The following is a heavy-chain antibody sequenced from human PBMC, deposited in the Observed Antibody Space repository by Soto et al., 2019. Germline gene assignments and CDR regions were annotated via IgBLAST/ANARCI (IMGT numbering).Heavy chain of an antibody. D-gene: IGHD5-12*01. CDR1: GFTFSDHY. CDR3: TRDSNGYDLGY. Sequence: EVQLVESGGGLVQPGESLRLSCAASGFTFSDHYMDLVRQAPGKGLEWVGRSRNKANSYTTEYAASVKGRFTISRDDSKNSLYLQMNSLKIEDTAVYYCTRDSNGYDLGYWGQGTLVTVSS. J-gene: IGHJ1*01. CDR2: SRNKANSYTT. V-gene: IGHV3-72*01.